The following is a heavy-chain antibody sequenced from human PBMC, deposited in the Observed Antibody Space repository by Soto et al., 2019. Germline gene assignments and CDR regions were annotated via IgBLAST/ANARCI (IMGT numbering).Heavy chain of an antibody. CDR3: AKAGKKCSSPSCYAFDY. CDR2: ISGSGGST. J-gene: IGHJ4*02. CDR1: GFTFSSYA. V-gene: IGHV3-23*01. D-gene: IGHD2-2*01. Sequence: GGSLRLSCAASGFTFSSYAMSWVRQAPGKGLEWVSAISGSGGSTYYADSVKGRFTISRDNSKNTLYLQMNSLRAEDTAVYYCAKAGKKCSSPSCYAFDYWGQGTLVTVSS.